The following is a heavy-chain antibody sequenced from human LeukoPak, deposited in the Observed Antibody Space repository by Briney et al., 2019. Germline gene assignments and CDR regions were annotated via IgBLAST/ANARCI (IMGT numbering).Heavy chain of an antibody. V-gene: IGHV1-3*01. CDR1: GYTFTSYA. CDR3: ARDRLIGSDFTFDY. CDR2: INAGNGNT. Sequence: ASVKVSCKASGYTFTSYAMHWVRQAPGQRLEWMGWINAGNGNTKYSQKFQGRVTMTRDTSTSTVYMELSSLRSEDTAVYYCARDRLIGSDFTFDYWGQGTLVAVSS. J-gene: IGHJ4*02. D-gene: IGHD2-21*02.